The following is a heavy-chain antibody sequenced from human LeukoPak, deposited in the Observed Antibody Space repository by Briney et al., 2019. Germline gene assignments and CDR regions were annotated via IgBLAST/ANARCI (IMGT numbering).Heavy chain of an antibody. CDR3: TKAGIAVPATPDY. CDR1: GFTYSNYA. Sequence: GGSLRLSCAASGFTYSNYAMNWVRQAPGKGLEWVSGISSGGGTTYYADSVKGRFINSRDNSKNTLYLQMDSLRAEDTAVYYCTKAGIAVPATPDYWGQGTLVTVSS. D-gene: IGHD6-19*01. CDR2: ISSGGGTT. J-gene: IGHJ4*02. V-gene: IGHV3-23*01.